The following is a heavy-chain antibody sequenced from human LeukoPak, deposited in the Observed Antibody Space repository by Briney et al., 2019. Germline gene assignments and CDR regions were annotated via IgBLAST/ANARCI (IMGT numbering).Heavy chain of an antibody. CDR2: IYSSGST. D-gene: IGHD3-22*01. CDR3: ARGNSYYDSSDYFPWESFQH. Sequence: SETLSLTCSVSGVSISSGSNYWGWIRQPPGKTLEWIGSIYSSGSTHYNPSLKSRVIILIDTAKNHFSLNLSSVTAADTAVYYCARGNSYYDSSDYFPWESFQHWGQGTLVTVSS. CDR1: GVSISSGSNY. V-gene: IGHV4-39*07. J-gene: IGHJ1*01.